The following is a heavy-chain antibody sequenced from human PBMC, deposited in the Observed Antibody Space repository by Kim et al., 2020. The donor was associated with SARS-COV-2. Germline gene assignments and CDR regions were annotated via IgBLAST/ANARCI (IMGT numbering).Heavy chain of an antibody. V-gene: IGHV1-18*01. D-gene: IGHD6-19*01. CDR3: ARAEQWLVRGYFDY. J-gene: IGHJ4*02. Sequence: AQKLRGRGTMTTDTSTSTAYMELRSLRSDDTAVYYCARAEQWLVRGYFDYWGQGTLVTVSS.